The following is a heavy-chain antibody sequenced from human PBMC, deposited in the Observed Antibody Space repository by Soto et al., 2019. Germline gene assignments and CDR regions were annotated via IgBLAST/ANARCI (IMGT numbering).Heavy chain of an antibody. CDR2: ISFSVDTT. J-gene: IGHJ5*02. D-gene: IGHD2-2*03. CDR1: GFTFTNYA. Sequence: GGSLRLSCAAAGFTFTNYAMSWVRQAPGKGLEWVSAISFSVDTTYYADSVKGRFTISRDNSGDTLYLQMNSLRAEDTAVYYCARWMNWFDPWGQGTLVTVSS. CDR3: ARWMNWFDP. V-gene: IGHV3-23*01.